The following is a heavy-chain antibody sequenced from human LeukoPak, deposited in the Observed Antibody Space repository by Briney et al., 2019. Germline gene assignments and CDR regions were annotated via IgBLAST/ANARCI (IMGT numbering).Heavy chain of an antibody. CDR2: ISDDGNKK. Sequence: GGSLRLSCAASGFTFSSYAMHWVRQAPGKGLEWVAVISDDGNKKYYADSVKGRFTISRDSSKNTLYLQMNSLRVEDTAVYYCAKDNKRYSYDYWGQGTLVTVSS. CDR3: AKDNKRYSYDY. D-gene: IGHD5-18*01. J-gene: IGHJ4*02. V-gene: IGHV3-30*04. CDR1: GFTFSSYA.